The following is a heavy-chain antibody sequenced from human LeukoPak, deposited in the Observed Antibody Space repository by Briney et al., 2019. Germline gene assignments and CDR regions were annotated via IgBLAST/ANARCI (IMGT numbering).Heavy chain of an antibody. Sequence: PSETLSLTCTVSGGSISYYYWSWIRQSLGKGPEWIGYIYYSGTTNYNPSLKSRVTISVDTSKNQFSLQLRSVTAADTAVYYCAREDPQTTVPEGMDVWGQGTTVTVSS. V-gene: IGHV4-59*01. CDR2: IYYSGTT. CDR1: GGSISYYY. D-gene: IGHD4-17*01. J-gene: IGHJ6*02. CDR3: AREDPQTTVPEGMDV.